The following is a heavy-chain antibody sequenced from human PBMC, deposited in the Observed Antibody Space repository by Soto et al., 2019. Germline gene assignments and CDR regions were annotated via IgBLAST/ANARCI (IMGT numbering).Heavy chain of an antibody. D-gene: IGHD3-3*01. CDR2: ISYDGSNI. CDR3: AKDVLRFLEWLAFYGMDV. V-gene: IGHV3-30*18. CDR1: GFTFSSYG. J-gene: IGHJ6*02. Sequence: GGSLRLSCAASGFTFSSYGMHWVRQAPGKGLEWVAVISYDGSNIYFADSVKGRFTISRDNSKNTLYLQMNSLRAEDTALYYCAKDVLRFLEWLAFYGMDVWGQGTTVTVSS.